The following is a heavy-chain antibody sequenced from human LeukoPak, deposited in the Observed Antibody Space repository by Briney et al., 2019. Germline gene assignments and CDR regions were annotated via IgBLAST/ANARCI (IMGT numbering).Heavy chain of an antibody. CDR3: AKDGRLLEFDY. J-gene: IGHJ4*02. D-gene: IGHD2-21*02. CDR1: GFTFSSYG. V-gene: IGHV3-30*02. Sequence: PGGSLRVSCAASGFTFSSYGMHWVRQAPGKGLEWVAFIRYDGSNKYYADSVKGRFTMSRDNSKNTVYLQMNSLRAEDTAVYYCAKDGRLLEFDYWDQGTLVIVSS. CDR2: IRYDGSNK.